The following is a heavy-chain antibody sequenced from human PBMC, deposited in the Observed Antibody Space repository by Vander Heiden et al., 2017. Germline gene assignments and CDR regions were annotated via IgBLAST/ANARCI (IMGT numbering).Heavy chain of an antibody. CDR2: IPAKINGGTT. CDR3: SRDSWGRTPNDALDV. J-gene: IGHJ3*01. D-gene: IGHD3-16*01. CDR1: GFTFTHYS. Sequence: VQLAESGGDLVRAGRALRPSCTTSGFTFTHYSMSWFRQAPWKGLEWVGFIPAKINGGTTGYAATVKGRFTISRDDPKGIAYLLRNSLAIEDTATYYCSRDSWGRTPNDALDVWGQGTVVTVSS. V-gene: IGHV3-49*05.